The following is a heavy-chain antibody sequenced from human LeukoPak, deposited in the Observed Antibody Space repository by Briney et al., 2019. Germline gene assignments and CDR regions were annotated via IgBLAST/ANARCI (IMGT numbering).Heavy chain of an antibody. CDR2: IYTSGST. Sequence: SETLSLTCTVSGGSISIYYWSWIRQPAGKGLEWIGRIYTSGSTNYNPSLKSRVTMSVDTSKNQFSLKLSSVTAADTAVYYCAGGYSYGSTYYYMDVWGKGTTVTISS. CDR1: GGSISIYY. J-gene: IGHJ6*03. CDR3: AGGYSYGSTYYYMDV. V-gene: IGHV4-4*07. D-gene: IGHD5-18*01.